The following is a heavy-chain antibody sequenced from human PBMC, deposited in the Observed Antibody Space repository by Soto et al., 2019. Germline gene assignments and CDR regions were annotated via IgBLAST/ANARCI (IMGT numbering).Heavy chain of an antibody. D-gene: IGHD3-9*01. J-gene: IGHJ6*02. V-gene: IGHV3-72*01. Sequence: GGSLRLSCAASGFICSDHYMDWVRQAPGKGLECVGRSRNKVNGYTTEYAASVKGRFTISRYDSKDALFLQMNNVKTEDTAVYYCARDGAGDWPPNYYYYAMDVWGQGTAVTVSS. CDR3: ARDGAGDWPPNYYYYAMDV. CDR2: SRNKVNGYTT. CDR1: GFICSDHY.